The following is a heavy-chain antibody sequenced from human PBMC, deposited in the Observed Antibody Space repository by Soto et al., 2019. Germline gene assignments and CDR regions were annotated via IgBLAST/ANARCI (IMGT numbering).Heavy chain of an antibody. J-gene: IGHJ3*02. Sequence: GGSLRLSCAASGFTFDDYAMHWVWQAPGKGLEWVSGISWNSGSIGYADSVKGRFTISRDNAKNSLYLQMNSLRAEDAALYYCAKDTYSSSSLLMPDAFDIWGQGTMVTVSS. V-gene: IGHV3-9*01. CDR2: ISWNSGSI. CDR3: AKDTYSSSSLLMPDAFDI. D-gene: IGHD6-6*01. CDR1: GFTFDDYA.